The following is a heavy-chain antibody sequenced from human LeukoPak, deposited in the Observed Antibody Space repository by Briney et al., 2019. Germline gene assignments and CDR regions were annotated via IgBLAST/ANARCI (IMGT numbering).Heavy chain of an antibody. J-gene: IGHJ4*02. Sequence: SETLSLTCTVSGGSISSGGYYWSWIRQHPGKGLEWIGYIYYSGSTYYNPSLKSRVTIPVDTSKNQFSLKLSSVTAADTAVYYCARENYGSGSRIDYWGQGTLVTVSS. D-gene: IGHD3-10*01. CDR1: GGSISSGGYY. CDR2: IYYSGST. CDR3: ARENYGSGSRIDY. V-gene: IGHV4-31*03.